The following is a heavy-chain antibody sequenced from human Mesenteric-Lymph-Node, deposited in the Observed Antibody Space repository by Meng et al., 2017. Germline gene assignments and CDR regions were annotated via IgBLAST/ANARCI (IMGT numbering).Heavy chain of an antibody. V-gene: IGHV6-1*01. J-gene: IGHJ4*02. CDR1: WDNVYSNSVA. CDR3: ARDWGDVRGGFDF. Sequence: VPVNHSRPGLATPPHTPSPPCAICWDNVYSNSVAWNWIRQSRARGLEWLGRTYYRSKYYNDYALSVKSRITINPDTSKNQFSLQLNSVTPEDTAIYYCARDWGDVRGGFDFWGQGTLVTVSS. CDR2: TYYRSKYYN. D-gene: IGHD3-10*02.